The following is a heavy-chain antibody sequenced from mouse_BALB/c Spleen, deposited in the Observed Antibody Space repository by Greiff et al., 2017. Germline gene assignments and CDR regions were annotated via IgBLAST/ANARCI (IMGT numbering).Heavy chain of an antibody. CDR2: ISSGSSTI. Sequence: EVQLVESGAGLVKPGGSLNLSCAASGFTFSSYAMSWVRQTPGKRLEWLAYISSGSSTIYYADTVKGRFTISRDNPKHTLFLQMTSLRSEDPAMYYCARAEASDYWGQGTTLTVSS. CDR3: ARAEASDY. CDR1: GFTFSSYA. D-gene: IGHD3-2*02. J-gene: IGHJ2*01. V-gene: IGHV5-17*02.